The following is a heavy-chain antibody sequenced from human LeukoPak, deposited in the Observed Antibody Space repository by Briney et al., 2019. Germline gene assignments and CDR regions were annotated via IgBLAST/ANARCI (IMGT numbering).Heavy chain of an antibody. CDR3: AREVNGAYYFDY. CDR2: IWSDGSNK. J-gene: IGHJ4*02. V-gene: IGHV3-33*01. Sequence: GGSLRLSCAASGFTFSSYAMDWVRQAPGKGLEWVAVIWSDGSNKYYADSVEGRFTISRDNSKNTLHLRMDSLRAEDTAVYYCAREVNGAYYFDYWGQGALVTVSS. D-gene: IGHD2-8*01. CDR1: GFTFSSYA.